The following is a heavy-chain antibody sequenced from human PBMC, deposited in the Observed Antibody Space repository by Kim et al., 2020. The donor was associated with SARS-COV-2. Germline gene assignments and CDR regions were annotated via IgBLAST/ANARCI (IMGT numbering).Heavy chain of an antibody. D-gene: IGHD3-10*01. CDR2: IIPIFGTA. CDR3: ARSWFDYYGSGSYVGRNYYYYYGMDV. Sequence: SVKVSCKASGGTFSSYAISWVRQAPGQGLEWMGGIIPIFGTANYAQKFQGRVTITADESTSTAYMELSSLRSEDTAVYYCARSWFDYYGSGSYVGRNYYYYYGMDVWGQGTTVTVSS. CDR1: GGTFSSYA. V-gene: IGHV1-69*13. J-gene: IGHJ6*02.